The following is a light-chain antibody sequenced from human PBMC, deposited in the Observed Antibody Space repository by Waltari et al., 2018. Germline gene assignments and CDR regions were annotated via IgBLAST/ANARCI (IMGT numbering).Light chain of an antibody. Sequence: DIVLTQSPNSLAVPLGERATFKCSPRQSLLSSSNNKNYLSWYQQKQGQPPKLLIYWASTRESGVPDRISGSGSGTDFTLTISSLQAEDVAVYYCLQYYATPRTFGQGTKLEI. CDR1: QSLLSSSNNKNY. CDR2: WAS. CDR3: LQYYATPRT. J-gene: IGKJ1*01. V-gene: IGKV4-1*01.